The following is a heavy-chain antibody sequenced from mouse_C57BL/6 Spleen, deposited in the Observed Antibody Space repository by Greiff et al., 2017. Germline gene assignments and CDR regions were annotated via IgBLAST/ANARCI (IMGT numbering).Heavy chain of an antibody. CDR2: ISDGGSYT. CDR1: GFTFSSYA. J-gene: IGHJ3*01. Sequence: EVQVEESGGGLVKPGGSLKLSCAASGFTFSSYALSWVRQTPEKRLEWVANISDGGSYTYYPDNVKGRFTISRDNAKNNLYLQMSNLKSEDTAMYYCARGIYYDDAGFAYWGQGTLVTVSA. CDR3: ARGIYYDDAGFAY. D-gene: IGHD2-4*01. V-gene: IGHV5-4*01.